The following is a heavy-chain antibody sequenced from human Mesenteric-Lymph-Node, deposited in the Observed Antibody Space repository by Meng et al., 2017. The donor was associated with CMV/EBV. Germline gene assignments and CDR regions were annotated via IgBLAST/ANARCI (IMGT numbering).Heavy chain of an antibody. V-gene: IGHV3-30-3*01. D-gene: IGHD6-13*01. Sequence: FRLSSYGMPWVRQAPGKGLEWVAVISFDGSNQYYADSVKGRFTISRDKSKDTLYLQMSSLRPEDTAFYYCARDFSDSSSWSEPFFDYWGQGTLVTVSS. CDR2: ISFDGSNQ. J-gene: IGHJ4*02. CDR1: FRLSSYG. CDR3: ARDFSDSSSWSEPFFDY.